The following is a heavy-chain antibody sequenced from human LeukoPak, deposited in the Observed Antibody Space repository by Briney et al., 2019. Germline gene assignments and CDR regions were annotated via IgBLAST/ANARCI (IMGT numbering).Heavy chain of an antibody. Sequence: HPGGSLRLSCAASGFTFSSYAMSWVRQAPGKGLEWVSAISGSGGSTYYADSVKGRFTISRDNSKNTLYLQMNSLRAEDTAVYYCAKDRRVNAADDYGDYGQYYYYYGMDGWGQGTTVTVSS. J-gene: IGHJ6*02. CDR2: ISGSGGST. D-gene: IGHD4-17*01. CDR3: AKDRRVNAADDYGDYGQYYYYYGMDG. CDR1: GFTFSSYA. V-gene: IGHV3-23*01.